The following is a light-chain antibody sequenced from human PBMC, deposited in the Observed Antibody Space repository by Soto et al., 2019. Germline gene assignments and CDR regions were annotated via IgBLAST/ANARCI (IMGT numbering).Light chain of an antibody. V-gene: IGKV1-5*03. CDR2: NAS. CDR3: QQHNSYSPLT. Sequence: DIQMTQSPSTLSASVGDRVTITCRASQSISSWLAWYQQKPGKAPKLLIYNASSLESGVPSRFSGSGSGTEFSLTISSLQPDDFATYYCQQHNSYSPLTFGQGTKVEIK. CDR1: QSISSW. J-gene: IGKJ1*01.